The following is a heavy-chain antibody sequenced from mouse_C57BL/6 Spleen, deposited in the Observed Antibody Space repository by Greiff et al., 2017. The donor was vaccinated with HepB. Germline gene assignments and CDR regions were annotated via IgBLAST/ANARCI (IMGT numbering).Heavy chain of an antibody. J-gene: IGHJ3*01. D-gene: IGHD1-1*01. Sequence: VQLQQPGAELVKPGASVKLSCKASGYTFTSYWMQWEKQRPGQGLEWIGEIDPSDSYTNYNQKFKGKATLTVDTSSSTAYMQLSSLTSEDSAVYYCARVDEALLRYAWFAYWGQGTLVTVSA. CDR3: ARVDEALLRYAWFAY. CDR1: GYTFTSYW. V-gene: IGHV1-50*01. CDR2: IDPSDSYT.